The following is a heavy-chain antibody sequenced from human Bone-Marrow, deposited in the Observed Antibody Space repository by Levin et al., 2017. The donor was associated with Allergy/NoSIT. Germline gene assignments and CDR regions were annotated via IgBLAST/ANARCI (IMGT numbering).Heavy chain of an antibody. CDR1: GFTFSSYA. CDR2: ISYDGSNK. Sequence: GGSLRLSCAASGFTFSSYAMHWVRQAPGKGLEWVAVISYDGSNKYYADSVKGRFTISRDNSKNTLYLQMNSLRAEDTAVYYCARDEDIVVVVAATSTLDYWGQGTLVTVSS. J-gene: IGHJ4*02. CDR3: ARDEDIVVVVAATSTLDY. V-gene: IGHV3-30-3*01. D-gene: IGHD2-15*01.